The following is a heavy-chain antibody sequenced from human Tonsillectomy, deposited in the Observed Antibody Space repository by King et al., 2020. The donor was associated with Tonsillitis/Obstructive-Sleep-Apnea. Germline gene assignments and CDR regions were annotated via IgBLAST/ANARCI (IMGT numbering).Heavy chain of an antibody. V-gene: IGHV3-64D*06. CDR1: GFTFSNYV. J-gene: IGHJ3*02. Sequence: VQLVESGGGLVQPGGSLRLSCSASGFTFSNYVILWVRQAPGKGLEYVSAISRNGVSTYYADSVKGRFTISRDNSKNMLYLQMSSLRVEDTAVYYCVKAPSIIITAADAFDIWGQGTMVTVSS. D-gene: IGHD3-16*01. CDR3: VKAPSIIITAADAFDI. CDR2: ISRNGVST.